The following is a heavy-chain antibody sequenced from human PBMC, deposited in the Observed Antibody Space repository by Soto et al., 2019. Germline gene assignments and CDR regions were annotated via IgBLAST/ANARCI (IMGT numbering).Heavy chain of an antibody. CDR2: IWYDGSNK. D-gene: IGHD3-3*01. CDR3: ASDSSLMRPFGVVTAFDY. J-gene: IGHJ4*02. V-gene: IGHV3-33*01. CDR1: GFTFSSYG. Sequence: QVQLVESGGGVVQPGRSLRLSCAACGFTFSSYGLHWVRQAPGKGLEWVAVIWYDGSNKYYADSVKGRFTISRDNSKNTLSLQMNSLTAEDTAVYYCASDSSLMRPFGVVTAFDYWGQGTLVTVSS.